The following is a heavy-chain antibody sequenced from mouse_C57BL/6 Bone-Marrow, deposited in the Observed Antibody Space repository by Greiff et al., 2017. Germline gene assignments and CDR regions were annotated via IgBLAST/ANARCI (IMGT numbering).Heavy chain of an antibody. J-gene: IGHJ3*01. CDR3: AREDYSNFGGFAY. CDR1: GYTFTSYW. V-gene: IGHV1-52*01. Sequence: QVQLQQPGAELVRPGSSVKLSCKASGYTFTSYWMHWVKQRPIQGLEWIGNIDPSDSATHYNPKFKDKATLTVDKSSSTAYMQLSSLTSEDFAVYYCAREDYSNFGGFAYWGQGTLVTVSA. CDR2: IDPSDSAT. D-gene: IGHD2-5*01.